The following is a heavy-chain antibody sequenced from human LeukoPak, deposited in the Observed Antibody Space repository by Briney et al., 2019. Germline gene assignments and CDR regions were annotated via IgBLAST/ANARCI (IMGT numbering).Heavy chain of an antibody. CDR3: AKLFSTYYYGSGSYLFDY. Sequence: GGSLRLSCAASGFTFSSYGMHWVRQAPGKGLEWVAVIWYDGSNKYYADSVKGRFTISRDNSKNTLYLQMNSLRAEDTAVYYCAKLFSTYYYGSGSYLFDYWGQGTLVTVSS. V-gene: IGHV3-33*06. CDR2: IWYDGSNK. CDR1: GFTFSSYG. J-gene: IGHJ4*02. D-gene: IGHD3-10*01.